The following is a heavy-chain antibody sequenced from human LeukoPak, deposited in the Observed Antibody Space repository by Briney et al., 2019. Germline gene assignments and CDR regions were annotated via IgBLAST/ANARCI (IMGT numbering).Heavy chain of an antibody. CDR3: ARGQGAGIVVNNWFDP. Sequence: SVKVSCKASGGTFSSYAISWVRQAPGQGLEWMGGIIPIFGTANYAQKFQGRVTITADESTSTAYMELSSLRSEDTAVYYCARGQGAGIVVNNWFDPWGQGTLVTVSS. J-gene: IGHJ5*02. V-gene: IGHV1-69*13. CDR1: GGTFSSYA. CDR2: IIPIFGTA. D-gene: IGHD3-22*01.